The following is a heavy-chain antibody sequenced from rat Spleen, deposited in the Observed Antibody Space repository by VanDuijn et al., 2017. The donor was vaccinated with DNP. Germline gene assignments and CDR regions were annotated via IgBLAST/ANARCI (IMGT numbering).Heavy chain of an antibody. J-gene: IGHJ2*01. D-gene: IGHD1-1*01. CDR1: GFTFSDYA. Sequence: EVQLVESGGGLVQPGRSLKLSCAASGFTFSDYAMAWVRQAPKKGLEWVATISYDGSRTYYRDSVKGRFTISRDNAKSTLYLQMDSLRSEDTATYYCASPYFDWGQGVMVTVSS. CDR3: ASPYFD. CDR2: ISYDGSRT. V-gene: IGHV5-7*01.